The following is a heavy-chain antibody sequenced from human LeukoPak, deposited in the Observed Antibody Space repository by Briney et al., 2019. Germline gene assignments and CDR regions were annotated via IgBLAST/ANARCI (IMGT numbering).Heavy chain of an antibody. J-gene: IGHJ6*03. CDR1: GGSISSSSYY. CDR3: ARDVRTTVTTFDYYYYYMDV. CDR2: IYYSGST. Sequence: SETLSLTCTVSGGSISSSSYYWGWIRQPPGKGLEWIGSIYYSGSTYYNPSLKSRVTISVDTSKNQFSLKLSSVTAADTAVYYCARDVRTTVTTFDYYYYYMDVWGKGTTVTVSS. D-gene: IGHD4-17*01. V-gene: IGHV4-39*02.